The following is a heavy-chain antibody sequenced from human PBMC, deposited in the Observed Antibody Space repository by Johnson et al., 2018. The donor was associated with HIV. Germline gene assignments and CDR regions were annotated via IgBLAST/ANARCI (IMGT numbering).Heavy chain of an antibody. D-gene: IGHD2-15*01. CDR3: AGLPGRDSRDAFDI. J-gene: IGHJ3*02. V-gene: IGHV3-74*01. CDR2: INGDGSRT. CDR1: GFTFSNYW. Sequence: VQLVESGGGLVQPGGSLRLSCGASGFTFSNYWVQWVRQAPGKGLVWVSRINGDGSRTSYADSVKGRFTLARDNAKNTLYLQMNSLRPEDMAVFYCAGLPGRDSRDAFDIGGQGTMVTVSS.